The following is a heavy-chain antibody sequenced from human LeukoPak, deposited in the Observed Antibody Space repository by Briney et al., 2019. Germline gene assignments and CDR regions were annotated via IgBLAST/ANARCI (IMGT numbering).Heavy chain of an antibody. V-gene: IGHV3-30-3*01. CDR1: GFTLSTYA. Sequence: PGRSLRLSCAASGFTLSTYAMHWVRQAPGKGLEWVAVKSYDGTDTYDADSVKGRFTISRDTSKNSLYLQMNSLRPEDTAVFYCARIRGGPVDHWGQGTLVTVSS. CDR2: KSYDGTDT. CDR3: ARIRGGPVDH. D-gene: IGHD3-16*01. J-gene: IGHJ4*02.